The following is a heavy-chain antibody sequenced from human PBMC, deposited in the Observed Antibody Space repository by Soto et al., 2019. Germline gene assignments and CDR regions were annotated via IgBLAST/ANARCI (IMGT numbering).Heavy chain of an antibody. V-gene: IGHV3-66*01. CDR1: GFTVSSNY. D-gene: IGHD3-22*01. CDR3: ARMGDSSGYSGWFDP. CDR2: IYSGGST. J-gene: IGHJ5*02. Sequence: EVQLVESGGGLVQPGGSLRLSCAASGFTVSSNYMSWVRQAPGKGLEWVSVIYSGGSTYYADSVKGRFTISRDNSKNTLYLQMNSLRAEDTALYYCARMGDSSGYSGWFDPWGQGTLVTVSS.